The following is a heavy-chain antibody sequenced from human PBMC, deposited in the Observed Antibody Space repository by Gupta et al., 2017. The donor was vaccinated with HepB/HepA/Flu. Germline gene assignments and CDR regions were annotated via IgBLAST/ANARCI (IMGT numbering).Heavy chain of an antibody. CDR2: IYYRGTT. Sequence: QVQRQESGPGLVKPSQTLSLPCTVTGGSIYSGGSYWSWIRQHPGKGLEWIGYIYYRGTTSYNPSLKSRVTISVDTSKNQFSLNLNSVTAADTAVYYCARLLWSGEVHLDYWGQGTLVTVSS. CDR1: GGSIYSGGSY. CDR3: ARLLWSGEVHLDY. D-gene: IGHD3-10*01. J-gene: IGHJ4*02. V-gene: IGHV4-31*03.